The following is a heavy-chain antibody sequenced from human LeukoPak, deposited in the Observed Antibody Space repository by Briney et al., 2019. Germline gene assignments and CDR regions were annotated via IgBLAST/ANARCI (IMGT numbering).Heavy chain of an antibody. D-gene: IGHD1-26*01. CDR1: GGSISSDY. CDR3: ARGPGGGSYSDAFDI. Sequence: SETLSLTCTVSGGSISSDYWSWIRQPPGKGLEWAAYIYNSGSTSYNPSLKSRVTISMNTSKNQFSLKLSSVTAADTAVYYCARGPGGGSYSDAFDIWGQGTMVTVSP. CDR2: IYNSGST. J-gene: IGHJ3*02. V-gene: IGHV4-59*01.